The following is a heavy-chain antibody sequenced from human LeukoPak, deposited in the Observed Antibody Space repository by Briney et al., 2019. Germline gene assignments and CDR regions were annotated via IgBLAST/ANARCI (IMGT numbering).Heavy chain of an antibody. J-gene: IGHJ4*02. D-gene: IGHD2-21*01. CDR1: GFTFSSHG. CDR3: ARGCGGSPGCYIIDK. CDR2: IWNDGSDQ. Sequence: GRSLRLSCEASGFTFSSHGMHWVRQPPGKGLKWVGVIWNDGSDQYYGDSVRGRFTVSRDNLKSTLYLQMDSLRAEDTAVYYCARGCGGSPGCYIIDKWGQGTLVTVSS. V-gene: IGHV3-33*01.